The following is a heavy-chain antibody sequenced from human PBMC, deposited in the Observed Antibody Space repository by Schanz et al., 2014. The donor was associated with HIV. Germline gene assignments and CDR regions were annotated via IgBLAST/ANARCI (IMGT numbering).Heavy chain of an antibody. CDR2: ISGSGGST. CDR1: GFTFSNYA. J-gene: IGHJ6*02. Sequence: EVQLLESGGGLVQRGGSLRLSCAASGFTFSNYAMSWVRRAPGKGLEWVSSISGSGGSTYYADSVKGRFTISRDNSKNTLYLQMNSLRAEVTAVYYCARGSGPYYYYYGMDVWGQGTTVTVSS. CDR3: ARGSGPYYYYYGMDV. D-gene: IGHD2-15*01. V-gene: IGHV3-23*01.